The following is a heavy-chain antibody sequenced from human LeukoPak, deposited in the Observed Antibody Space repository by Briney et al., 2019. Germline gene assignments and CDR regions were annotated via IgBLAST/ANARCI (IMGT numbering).Heavy chain of an antibody. J-gene: IGHJ4*02. CDR3: ARSIAAAGTIDY. CDR2: IIPIFGTA. D-gene: IGHD6-13*01. V-gene: IGHV1-69*05. CDR1: GGTFSSYA. Sequence: SVKVSCKASGGTFSSYAISWVRQAPGQGLEWMGRIIPIFGTANYAQKFQGRVTVTTDESTSTAYMELSSLRSEDTAVYYCARSIAAAGTIDYWGQGTLVTVSS.